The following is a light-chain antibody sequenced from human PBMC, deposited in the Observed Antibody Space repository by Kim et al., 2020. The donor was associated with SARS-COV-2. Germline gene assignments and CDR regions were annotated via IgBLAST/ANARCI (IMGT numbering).Light chain of an antibody. CDR3: QQYNSYTYT. V-gene: IGKV1-5*03. J-gene: IGKJ2*01. CDR1: VSIGCS. Sequence: SASVGDSLTITCLASVSIGCSLPWYPQTPGTAPKVLIYQASILDGGVPSRFSGSGSGTEFTLTISSLQPADFATYYCQQYNSYTYTFGQGTKLEI. CDR2: QAS.